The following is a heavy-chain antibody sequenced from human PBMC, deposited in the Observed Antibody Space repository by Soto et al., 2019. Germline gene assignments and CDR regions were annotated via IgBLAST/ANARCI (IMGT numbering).Heavy chain of an antibody. CDR3: AKELRHLEGYWNYYFDY. J-gene: IGHJ4*02. V-gene: IGHV3-23*01. CDR1: GFTFSSYA. D-gene: IGHD1-1*01. CDR2: ISGSGGST. Sequence: PGGSLRLSCAASGFTFSSYAMSWVRQAPGKGLEWVSAISGSGGSTYYADSVKGRFTISRDNSKNTLYLQMNSLRAEDTAVYYCAKELRHLEGYWNYYFDYWGQGTLVTVSS.